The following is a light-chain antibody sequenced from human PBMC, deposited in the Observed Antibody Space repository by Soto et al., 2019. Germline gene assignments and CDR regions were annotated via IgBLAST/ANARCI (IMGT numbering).Light chain of an antibody. V-gene: IGKV3-20*01. CDR2: GAS. J-gene: IGKJ3*01. Sequence: EIVLTQSPGTLSVSPGERVTLSCRASQSISSSYLAWYQQRPGQAPRLLIFGASYRATGIPDRFSGSGSGTDFTLTISNLEPEDFAVYYCQQYNSSPPEFTFGPGTKVDSK. CDR3: QQYNSSPPEFT. CDR1: QSISSSY.